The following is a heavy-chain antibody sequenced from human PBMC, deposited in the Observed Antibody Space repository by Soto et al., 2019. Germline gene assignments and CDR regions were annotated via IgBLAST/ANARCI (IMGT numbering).Heavy chain of an antibody. CDR3: ARGRASGSY. V-gene: IGHV4-59*01. J-gene: IGHJ4*02. Sequence: QVQLQESGPGLVKPSETLSLTCTVSVGSISTYYWSWIRQHPGKGLEWIGSIFYSGNTNYSPSLKIRVTISVDTSKNQFSLKLNSVTAADTAVYYCARGRASGSYWGRGILVTVSS. D-gene: IGHD3-10*01. CDR2: IFYSGNT. CDR1: VGSISTYY.